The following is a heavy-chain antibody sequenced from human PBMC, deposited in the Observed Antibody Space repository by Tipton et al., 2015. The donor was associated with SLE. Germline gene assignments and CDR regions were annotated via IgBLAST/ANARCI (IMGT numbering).Heavy chain of an antibody. CDR1: GGSISSGSYY. CDR3: ARHAGGYDFEDYFDY. CDR2: IYTSGST. D-gene: IGHD5-12*01. J-gene: IGHJ4*02. V-gene: IGHV4-61*09. Sequence: TLSLTCTVSGGSISSGSYYWSWIRQPAGKGLEWIGHIYTSGSTYYNPSLTSRVTISVDTSKNQFSLKLSSVTAADTAVYYCARHAGGYDFEDYFDYWGQGTLVTVSS.